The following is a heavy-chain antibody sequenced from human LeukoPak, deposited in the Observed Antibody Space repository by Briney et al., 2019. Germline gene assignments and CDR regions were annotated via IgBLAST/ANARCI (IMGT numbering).Heavy chain of an antibody. J-gene: IGHJ4*02. CDR2: IIPIFGTA. D-gene: IGHD5-18*01. V-gene: IGHV1-69*06. Sequence: ASVKVSCKASGGTFSSYAISWVRQAPGQGLEWMGGIIPIFGTANYAQKFQGRVTITADKSTSTAYMELSSLRSEDTGVYYCARVDTAMVTFDYWGQGTLVTVSS. CDR3: ARVDTAMVTFDY. CDR1: GGTFSSYA.